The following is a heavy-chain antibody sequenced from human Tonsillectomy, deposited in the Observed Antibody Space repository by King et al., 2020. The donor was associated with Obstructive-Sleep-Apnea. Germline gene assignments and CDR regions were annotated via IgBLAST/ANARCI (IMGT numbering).Heavy chain of an antibody. CDR3: AREKVMYYYDSSGYYYARFDY. D-gene: IGHD3-22*01. J-gene: IGHJ4*02. CDR2: TYYKSKWYN. CDR1: GDSVSSNSAA. V-gene: IGHV6-1*01. Sequence: QVQLQQSGPGLVKPSQTLSLTCAISGDSVSSNSAAWNWIRQSPSRGLEWLGRTYYKSKWYNDYAVSVKSRITIDPDTSKNQFSLQLNSVTPEDTAVYYCAREKVMYYYDSSGYYYARFDYWGQGTLVTVSS.